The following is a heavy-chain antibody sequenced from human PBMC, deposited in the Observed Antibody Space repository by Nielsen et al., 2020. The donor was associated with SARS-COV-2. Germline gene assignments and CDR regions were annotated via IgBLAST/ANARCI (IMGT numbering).Heavy chain of an antibody. CDR2: IIPIFGTA. J-gene: IGHJ4*02. CDR1: GGTFSSYA. CDR3: AREGDDILTGPHFDY. V-gene: IGHV1-69*05. Sequence: SVKVSCKASGGTFSSYAISWVRQAPGQGLEWMGGIIPIFGTANYAQKFQGRVTITRDTSASTAYMELSSLRSEDTAVYYCAREGDDILTGPHFDYWGQGTLVTVSS. D-gene: IGHD3-9*01.